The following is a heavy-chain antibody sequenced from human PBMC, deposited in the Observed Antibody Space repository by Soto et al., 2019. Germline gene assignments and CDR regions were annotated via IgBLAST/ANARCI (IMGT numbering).Heavy chain of an antibody. D-gene: IGHD3-16*01. CDR1: GFSLSTSGMC. Sequence: ESGPTLVNPXQTLTLTCTFSGFSLSTSGMCVSWIRQPPGKALEWLALIDWDDDKYYSTSLKTRLTISKDTSKNQVVLTMTNMDPVDTAPYYCARIHRGGADAFDIWGQGTMVTVSS. J-gene: IGHJ3*02. V-gene: IGHV2-70*01. CDR2: IDWDDDK. CDR3: ARIHRGGADAFDI.